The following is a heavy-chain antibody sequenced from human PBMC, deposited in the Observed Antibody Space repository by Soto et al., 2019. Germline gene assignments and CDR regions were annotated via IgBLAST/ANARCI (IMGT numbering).Heavy chain of an antibody. V-gene: IGHV4-34*01. Sequence: PSETLSLTCAVYGGSFSGYYWSWIRQPPGKGLEWIGEINHSGSTNYNPSLKSRVTISVDTSKNQFSLKLSSVTAADTAVYYCARGRDYYGSGSYNYWGQGTLVTVSS. CDR1: GGSFSGYY. J-gene: IGHJ4*02. CDR2: INHSGST. CDR3: ARGRDYYGSGSYNY. D-gene: IGHD3-10*01.